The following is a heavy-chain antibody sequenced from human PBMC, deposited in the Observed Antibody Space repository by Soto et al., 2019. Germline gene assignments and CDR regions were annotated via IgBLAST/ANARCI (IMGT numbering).Heavy chain of an antibody. CDR3: ARDVEDDYGDYAGPAY. Sequence: ASVKVSCKASGHTFTSYGISWVRQAPGQGLEWMGWISAYNGNTNYAQKLQGRVTMTTDTSTSTAYMELRSLRSDDTAVYYCARDVEDDYGDYAGPAYWGQGTLVTVSS. D-gene: IGHD4-17*01. CDR1: GHTFTSYG. V-gene: IGHV1-18*01. CDR2: ISAYNGNT. J-gene: IGHJ4*02.